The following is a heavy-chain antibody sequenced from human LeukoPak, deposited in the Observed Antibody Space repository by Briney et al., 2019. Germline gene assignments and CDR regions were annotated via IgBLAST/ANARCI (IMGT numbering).Heavy chain of an antibody. CDR3: ARTLLYYFDY. V-gene: IGHV3-66*01. CDR1: GFTVSSNY. Sequence: GGSLRLSCAASGFTVSSNYMSWVRQAPGKGLEWVSVIYSGGSTYYAGSVKGRFTISRDNSKNTLYLQMNSLRAEDTAVNYCARTLLYYFDYWGQGTLVTVSS. J-gene: IGHJ4*02. CDR2: IYSGGST.